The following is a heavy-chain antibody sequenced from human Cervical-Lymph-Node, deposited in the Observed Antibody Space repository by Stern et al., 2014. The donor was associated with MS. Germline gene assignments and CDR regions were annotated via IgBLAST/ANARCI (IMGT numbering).Heavy chain of an antibody. V-gene: IGHV3-23*04. CDR3: ATGPEWLRP. CDR1: GFTFSSYA. Sequence: EVQLVESGGGLAQPGGSLRLSCAASGFTFSSYAMSWVRQTPGKGLEWVSTITGSGGNTYYADSVKGRFTISRDNSKNTLYLQMNGLRAEDTAVYYCATGPEWLRPWGQGTLVTVSS. J-gene: IGHJ4*02. CDR2: ITGSGGNT. D-gene: IGHD5-12*01.